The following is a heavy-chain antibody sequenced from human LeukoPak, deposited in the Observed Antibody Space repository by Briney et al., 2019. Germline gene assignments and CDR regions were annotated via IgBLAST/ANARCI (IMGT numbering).Heavy chain of an antibody. CDR3: ARAPPYPRKMLARYYYMDV. Sequence: NSSETLSLTCTVSGGSISSGSYYWSWIRQPAGKGLEWIGRIYTSGSTNYNPSLKSRVTISVDTSKNQFSLKLSSVTAADTAVYYCARAPPYPRKMLARYYYMDVWGKGTTVTVSS. J-gene: IGHJ6*03. V-gene: IGHV4-61*02. CDR1: GGSISSGSYY. CDR2: IYTSGST. D-gene: IGHD2-8*01.